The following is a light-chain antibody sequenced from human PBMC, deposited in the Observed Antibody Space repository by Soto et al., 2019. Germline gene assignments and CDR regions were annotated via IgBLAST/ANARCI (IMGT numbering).Light chain of an antibody. Sequence: EIVMTQSPGTLSLSPGDTATLSCRASQSLGSDLAWYQQKPGQAPRLLIFGASARPTGIPARISGSGSRTEFTLTISSLRSEDFAVYFCQQYYNWPRTFGQGTKVEI. J-gene: IGKJ1*01. CDR2: GAS. V-gene: IGKV3-15*01. CDR3: QQYYNWPRT. CDR1: QSLGSD.